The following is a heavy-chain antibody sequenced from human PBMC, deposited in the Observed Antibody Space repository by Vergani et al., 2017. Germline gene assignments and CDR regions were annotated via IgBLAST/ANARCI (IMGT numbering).Heavy chain of an antibody. V-gene: IGHV3-7*01. Sequence: EVQLVESGGGLVQPGGSLRLSCAASGFTFSSYWMSWVRQAPGKGLEWVASIKQDGSEKYYVDSVKGRFTISRDNAKNSLYLQMNSLRAEDTAVYYCARVCRSRTNSGIDWVGVFYYDYDMDVWGKGP. D-gene: IGHD1-26*01. CDR3: ARVCRSRTNSGIDWVGVFYYDYDMDV. CDR1: GFTFSSYW. CDR2: IKQDGSEK. J-gene: IGHJ6*03.